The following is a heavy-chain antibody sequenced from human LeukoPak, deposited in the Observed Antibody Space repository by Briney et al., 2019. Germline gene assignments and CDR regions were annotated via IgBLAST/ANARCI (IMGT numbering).Heavy chain of an antibody. CDR2: IKSKANGETT. V-gene: IGHV3-15*01. Sequence: GGSLRLSCSASGFTFSDAWMGWVRQAPGKGLEWVGRIKSKANGETTHFAAPVKGRFTISRDDSKNTLYLLMNGLKTEDTAVYYCAWGGDYFDFWGRGTLVTVSS. CDR3: AWGGDYFDF. J-gene: IGHJ4*02. CDR1: GFTFSDAW. D-gene: IGHD3-16*01.